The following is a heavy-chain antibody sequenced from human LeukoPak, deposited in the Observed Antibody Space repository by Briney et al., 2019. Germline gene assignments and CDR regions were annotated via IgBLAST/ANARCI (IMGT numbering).Heavy chain of an antibody. V-gene: IGHV4-34*01. CDR2: INHSGST. CDR3: ARDRRKGFAGFDP. J-gene: IGHJ5*02. CDR1: AGSFSGYY. D-gene: IGHD3-10*01. Sequence: PSETLSLTCAVYAGSFSGYYWSWLRQPPGKGLEWIGEINHSGSTNYNPSLKSRVTISVDTFKKQFSLKLRSVIAADTAVYYCARDRRKGFAGFDPWGQGCLVTVSS.